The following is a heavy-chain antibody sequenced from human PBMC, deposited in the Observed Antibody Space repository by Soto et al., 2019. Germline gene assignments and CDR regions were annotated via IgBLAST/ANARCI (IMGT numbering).Heavy chain of an antibody. J-gene: IGHJ3*02. V-gene: IGHV3-48*03. D-gene: IGHD2-15*01. Sequence: GSLRLSCAASGFTFSSYEMNWVRQAPGKGLEWVSYISSSGSTIYYADSVKGRFTISRDNAKNSLYLQMNSLRAEDTAVYYCARDYGGNAFDIWGQGTMVTVSS. CDR3: ARDYGGNAFDI. CDR2: ISSSGSTI. CDR1: GFTFSSYE.